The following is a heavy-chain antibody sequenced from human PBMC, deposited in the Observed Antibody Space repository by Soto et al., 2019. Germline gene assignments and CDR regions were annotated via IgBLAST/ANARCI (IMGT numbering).Heavy chain of an antibody. CDR1: GFTFSSYA. CDR3: AKYRAIFGVVIGMAAFDY. D-gene: IGHD3-3*01. Sequence: GGSLRLSCAASGFTFSSYAMSWVRQAPGKGLEWVSAISGSGGSTYYADSVKGRFTISRDNSKNTLYLQMNSLRAEDTAVYYCAKYRAIFGVVIGMAAFDYWGQVTRVTVSS. CDR2: ISGSGGST. V-gene: IGHV3-23*01. J-gene: IGHJ4*02.